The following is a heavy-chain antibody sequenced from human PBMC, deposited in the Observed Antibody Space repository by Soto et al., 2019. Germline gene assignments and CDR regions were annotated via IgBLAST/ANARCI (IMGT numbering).Heavy chain of an antibody. D-gene: IGHD3-16*01. J-gene: IGHJ6*02. V-gene: IGHV1-18*01. CDR2: ISPYTGNT. CDR3: VMVDNYVTPTPQDV. Sequence: SVKVSCKASGYIFVNYGIAWVRQAPGQGLEWMGWISPYTGNTHSATKVQGRLTMTTDTPTSTAYMDLGSLTSDDTAVYYCVMVDNYVTPTPQDVWGQGTTVTVSS. CDR1: GYIFVNYG.